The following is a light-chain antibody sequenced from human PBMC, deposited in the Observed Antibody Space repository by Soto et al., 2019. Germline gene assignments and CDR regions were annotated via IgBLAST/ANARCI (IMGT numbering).Light chain of an antibody. J-gene: IGLJ1*01. CDR2: EVS. V-gene: IGLV2-14*01. CDR1: SSDVGGYNY. CDR3: SSYTTTTTPFV. Sequence: QSVLTQPASVSGSPGQSITISCTGTSSDVGGYNYVSWYQQHPGKVPKLMIYEVSNRPSGVSNRFSSSKSGNTASLTISGLQAEDEADYYCSSYTTTTTPFVLGTGTKVTV.